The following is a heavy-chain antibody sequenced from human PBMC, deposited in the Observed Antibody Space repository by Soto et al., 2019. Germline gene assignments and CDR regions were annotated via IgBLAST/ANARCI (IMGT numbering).Heavy chain of an antibody. Sequence: SETLSLTCSVSGGSISTSRSYWAWIRQPPGKGLEWLANIFYSGSTFYNPSLASRVSVFVDTSKNEFSLKLRSVTAADTAVYYCARQPTTGDTDLWFDPWGQGTLVTVSS. CDR3: ARQPTTGDTDLWFDP. V-gene: IGHV4-39*01. D-gene: IGHD2-21*01. J-gene: IGHJ5*02. CDR1: GGSISTSRSY. CDR2: IFYSGST.